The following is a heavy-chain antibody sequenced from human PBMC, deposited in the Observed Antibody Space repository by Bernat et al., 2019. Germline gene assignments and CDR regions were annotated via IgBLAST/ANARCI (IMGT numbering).Heavy chain of an antibody. V-gene: IGHV3-30*18. Sequence: VQLVESGGGLVKPGRSLRLSCAASGFTFSSYGMHWVRQTPGKGLEWLAVISFDGRNQYYPDSVKGRFTISRDNFKNTLDLQMNSLRPEDTAVYYCAKGVSAGSTHFKWSGMDVWGQGTTVTVSS. J-gene: IGHJ6*02. CDR3: AKGVSAGSTHFKWSGMDV. CDR1: GFTFSSYG. CDR2: ISFDGRNQ. D-gene: IGHD3-3*02.